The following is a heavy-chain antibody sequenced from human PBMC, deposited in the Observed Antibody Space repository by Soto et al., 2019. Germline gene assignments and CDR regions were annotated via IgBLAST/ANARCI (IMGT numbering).Heavy chain of an antibody. D-gene: IGHD2-21*01. Sequence: GESLKISCKGSGYSFTSYWIGWVRQMPGKGLEWMGIIYPGDSDTRYSPSFQGQVTISADKSISTAYLQWSSLKASDTAMYYCARLIAHGYYYYGMDVWGQGTTVTVSS. CDR1: GYSFTSYW. V-gene: IGHV5-51*01. J-gene: IGHJ6*02. CDR2: IYPGDSDT. CDR3: ARLIAHGYYYYGMDV.